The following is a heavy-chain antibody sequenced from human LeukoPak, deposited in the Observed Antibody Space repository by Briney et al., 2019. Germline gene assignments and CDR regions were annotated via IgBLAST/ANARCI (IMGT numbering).Heavy chain of an antibody. J-gene: IGHJ4*02. CDR1: GDSISSYY. CDR2: IYYTGSS. Sequence: SETLSLTCTVSGDSISSYYWSWIRQPPGKGLEWIGYIYYTGSSNYNPSLKSRVTISIDTSKNHFSLKLRSVTGADTAVYYCARQKRDGQIAGYCDYWGQGALVTVSS. V-gene: IGHV4-59*08. D-gene: IGHD5-24*01. CDR3: ARQKRDGQIAGYCDY.